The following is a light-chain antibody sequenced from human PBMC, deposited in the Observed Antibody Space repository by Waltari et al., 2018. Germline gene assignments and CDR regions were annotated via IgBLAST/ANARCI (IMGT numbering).Light chain of an antibody. V-gene: IGKV4-1*01. CDR2: WAS. Sequence: DIVMTQSPESLTVSLGARAPVNCKSSQTVLYSSKNYLAWYQQKPGQPPKLLIYWASTRKSGVPDRFSGSGSGTDFTLTISSLQAEDVAVYYCQQYYSPPQTFGQGTKVQIK. J-gene: IGKJ1*01. CDR3: QQYYSPPQT. CDR1: QTVLYSSKNY.